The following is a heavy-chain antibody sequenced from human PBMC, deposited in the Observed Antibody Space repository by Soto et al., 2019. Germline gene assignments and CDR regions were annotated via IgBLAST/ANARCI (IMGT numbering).Heavy chain of an antibody. CDR2: IVVGSGNT. CDR1: GFTFCSSA. D-gene: IGHD3-3*01. CDR3: AADNDFWSGHYSFDY. Sequence: GGPVKGSCQGSGFTFCSSAVEGGGQGRGQRLEWIGWIVVGSGNTNYAQKFQERVTITRDMSTSTAYMELTSLRSEDTAVYYCAADNDFWSGHYSFDYWGQGALVTVSS. V-gene: IGHV1-58*01. J-gene: IGHJ4*02.